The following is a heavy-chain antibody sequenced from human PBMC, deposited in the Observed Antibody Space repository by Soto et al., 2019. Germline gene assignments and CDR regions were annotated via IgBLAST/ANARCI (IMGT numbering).Heavy chain of an antibody. CDR1: GYTFSNYG. Sequence: QVQLVQSGAEVKKPGASVKVSCKASGYTFSNYGISWVRQAPGHGLEWMGWISGYNGNTNYARKLQGRVTMTTDTSTSTASLELRSLRSDDTAVYYCARDSSGRSKGFDYWGQGTLVTVSS. CDR2: ISGYNGNT. D-gene: IGHD6-19*01. CDR3: ARDSSGRSKGFDY. J-gene: IGHJ4*02. V-gene: IGHV1-18*01.